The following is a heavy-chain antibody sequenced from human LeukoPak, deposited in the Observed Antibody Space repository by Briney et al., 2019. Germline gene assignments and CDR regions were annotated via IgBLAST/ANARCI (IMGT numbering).Heavy chain of an antibody. CDR2: INTNTGNP. Sequence: ASVKVSCKASGYTFTSYGISWVRQASGHGLEWMGWINTNTGNPTYAQGFTGRFVFSLDTSVSTAYLQISSLKAEDTAVYYCARESDYSSATFDYWGQGTLVTVFS. CDR1: GYTFTSYG. V-gene: IGHV7-4-1*02. J-gene: IGHJ4*02. D-gene: IGHD6-19*01. CDR3: ARESDYSSATFDY.